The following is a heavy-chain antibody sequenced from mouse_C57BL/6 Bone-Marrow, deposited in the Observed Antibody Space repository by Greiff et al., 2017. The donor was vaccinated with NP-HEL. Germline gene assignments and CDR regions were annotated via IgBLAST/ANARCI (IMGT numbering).Heavy chain of an antibody. D-gene: IGHD1-1*01. CDR3: ARPPLITTVVAPFDY. Sequence: EVMLVESEGGLVQPGSSMKLSCTASGFTFSDYYMAWVRQVPEKGLEWVANINYDGSSTYYLDSLKSRFIISRDNAKNILYLLMSSLKSEDTATYYCARPPLITTVVAPFDYWGQGTTLTVSS. CDR2: INYDGSST. CDR1: GFTFSDYY. V-gene: IGHV5-16*01. J-gene: IGHJ2*01.